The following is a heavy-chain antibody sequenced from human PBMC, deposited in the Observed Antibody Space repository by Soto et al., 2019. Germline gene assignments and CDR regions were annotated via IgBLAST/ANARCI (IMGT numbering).Heavy chain of an antibody. Sequence: QVLLEESGPGLVKPSQTLSLTCTVSGGSVSSGDHYWSWIRQPPGKGLEWIGYVYYSGGTYYNPSLGSRVTISIDTSKNQFSLKLISVTASDAAVYFCATESSGSSPLHFDFWGQGALVSVSS. CDR1: GGSVSSGDHY. CDR2: VYYSGGT. D-gene: IGHD3-22*01. J-gene: IGHJ4*02. CDR3: ATESSGSSPLHFDF. V-gene: IGHV4-30-4*01.